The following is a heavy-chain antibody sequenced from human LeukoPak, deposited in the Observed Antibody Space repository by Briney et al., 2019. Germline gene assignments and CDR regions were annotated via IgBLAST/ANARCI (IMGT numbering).Heavy chain of an antibody. CDR2: IRSKANSYTT. Sequence: GGSLRLSCAAAGFTFSGSAMHWVRQASGKGLEWVGRIRSKANSYTTAYAASVTGRFTISRDDSKNTAYFQMNSLKPEDTAVYYCIGYCSGGSCYTGNHFDYWGQGTLVTVSS. CDR1: GFTFSGSA. J-gene: IGHJ4*02. V-gene: IGHV3-73*01. CDR3: IGYCSGGSCYTGNHFDY. D-gene: IGHD2-15*01.